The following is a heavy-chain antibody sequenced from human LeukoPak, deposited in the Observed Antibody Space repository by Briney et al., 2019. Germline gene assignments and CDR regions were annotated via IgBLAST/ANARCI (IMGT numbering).Heavy chain of an antibody. V-gene: IGHV3-74*01. D-gene: IGHD1-1*01. CDR3: ATHDDWNDDFDY. Sequence: SGGSLRLSCAASGFTFRSYAMSWVRQAPGKGLVWVSRINSDGSSTSYADSVKGRFTISRDNAKNTLYLQMNSLRAEDTAVYYCATHDDWNDDFDYWGQGTLVTVSS. CDR2: INSDGSST. CDR1: GFTFRSYA. J-gene: IGHJ4*02.